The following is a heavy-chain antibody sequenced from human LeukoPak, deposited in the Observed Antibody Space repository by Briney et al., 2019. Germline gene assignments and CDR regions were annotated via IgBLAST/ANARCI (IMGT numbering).Heavy chain of an antibody. Sequence: SETLSLTCAVYGGSFSSYYLSWIRQPPGKGLEWIGEINHSGSTNYNPSLKSRVTISVDASKNQFSLKLSSVTAADTAVYYCARVVDKRDAFDIWGQGTMVTVSS. V-gene: IGHV4-34*01. D-gene: IGHD5-12*01. CDR1: GGSFSSYY. CDR3: ARVVDKRDAFDI. J-gene: IGHJ3*02. CDR2: INHSGST.